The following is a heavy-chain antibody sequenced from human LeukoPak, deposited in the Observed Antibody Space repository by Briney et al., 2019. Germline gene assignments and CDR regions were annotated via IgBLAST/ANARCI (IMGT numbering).Heavy chain of an antibody. D-gene: IGHD2/OR15-2a*01. CDR1: GVSVSSGSYY. V-gene: IGHV4-61*01. CDR3: ARGNIPEGFYFDY. J-gene: IGHJ4*02. Sequence: SETLSLTCTVSGVSVSSGSYYWSWIRQPPGKGLEWIGYIDYSGSTNYNPSLKSRVNISVDPSKTQSSLKLSSVTAAATAVYYCARGNIPEGFYFDYWGQGTLVTVSS. CDR2: IDYSGST.